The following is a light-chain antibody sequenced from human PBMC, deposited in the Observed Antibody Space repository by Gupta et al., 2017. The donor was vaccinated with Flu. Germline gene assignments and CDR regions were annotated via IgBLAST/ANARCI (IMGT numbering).Light chain of an antibody. CDR2: DVS. V-gene: IGKV3-11*01. Sequence: EIVLPQSPATLSLSPGDRATLSCRASQSVSSFLAWYQQKPGQAPRLLIYDVSKRATGIPARFSGSGSGTDFTLTISSLEPEDFAVYFCQQRSDWLTFGGGTKVEIK. CDR1: QSVSSF. J-gene: IGKJ4*01. CDR3: QQRSDWLT.